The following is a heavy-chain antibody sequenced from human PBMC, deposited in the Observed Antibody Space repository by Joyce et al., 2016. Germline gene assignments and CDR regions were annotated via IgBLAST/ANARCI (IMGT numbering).Heavy chain of an antibody. V-gene: IGHV3-15*01. CDR2: VKSKSQGGTT. CDR3: VTGLCIGTACHWDDAFDG. Sequence: ESGGGLVKPGGPLRLSCAASGFSFRNAWVTWVRQAPGKGLEWVGRVKSKSQGGTTDYAAPVKGRFTISRDDSRDTTYLQMNSLKSDDTGVYFCVTGLCIGTACHWDDAFDGWGQGTMVTVSS. CDR1: GFSFRNAW. D-gene: IGHD2-2*01. J-gene: IGHJ3*01.